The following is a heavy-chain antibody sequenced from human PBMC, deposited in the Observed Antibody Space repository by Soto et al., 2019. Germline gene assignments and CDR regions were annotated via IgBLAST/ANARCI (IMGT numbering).Heavy chain of an antibody. CDR3: ARRFIGITGTNTYYMDV. D-gene: IGHD1-20*01. Sequence: SETLSLTCTVSGGSISTDTFYWAWIRQPPGKDLEWLGAVYYSGKTHYNPSLQSRLSISVDTSKNQFSLTLSSVTAADTAVYYCARRFIGITGTNTYYMDVWGKGTTVTVSS. CDR2: VYYSGKT. J-gene: IGHJ6*03. CDR1: GGSISTDTFY. V-gene: IGHV4-39*01.